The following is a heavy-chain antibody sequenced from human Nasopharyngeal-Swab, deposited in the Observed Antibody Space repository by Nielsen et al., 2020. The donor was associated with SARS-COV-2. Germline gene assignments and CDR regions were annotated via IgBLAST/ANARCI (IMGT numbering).Heavy chain of an antibody. V-gene: IGHV4-30-2*01. Sequence: SETLSLTCAVSGGSISSGGYSWSWIRQPPGKGLEWIGYIYHSGSTYYNPSLKSRVTISVDTSKNQFSLKLSSVTAADTAVYYCARVPVRGVAFDIWGQGTMVTVSS. CDR1: GGSISSGGYS. J-gene: IGHJ3*02. D-gene: IGHD3-10*01. CDR3: ARVPVRGVAFDI. CDR2: IYHSGST.